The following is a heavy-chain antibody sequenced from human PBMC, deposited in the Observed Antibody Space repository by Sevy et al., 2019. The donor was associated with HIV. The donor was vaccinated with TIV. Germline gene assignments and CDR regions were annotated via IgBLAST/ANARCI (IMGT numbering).Heavy chain of an antibody. J-gene: IGHJ4*02. D-gene: IGHD4-17*01. CDR3: ARDLPPSATTGAHFDY. CDR1: GFTFSSYE. V-gene: IGHV3-48*03. CDR2: ISNSGTTR. Sequence: GGSLRLSCAASGFTFSSYEMNWVRQAPGKGLEWVSYISNSGTTRSYSDSVRGRFTISRDNAGNSLYLQMKSLRAEDTAVYYCARDLPPSATTGAHFDYWGQGTLVTVSS.